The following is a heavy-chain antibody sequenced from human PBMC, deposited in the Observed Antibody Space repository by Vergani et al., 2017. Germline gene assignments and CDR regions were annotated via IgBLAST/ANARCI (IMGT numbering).Heavy chain of an antibody. Sequence: QVLLVQSGAEVKKPGASVRVSCKTPEYTFTNYYIHWVRQAPGKGLEWMGIINPSGGSTTYAQQFQGRLTMTRDTSTSTVYMDLSNLRSEDTAVYYCARPHGDILPPDPRRLDYWGQGTLVTVSS. J-gene: IGHJ4*02. V-gene: IGHV1-46*03. CDR1: EYTFTNYY. CDR3: ARPHGDILPPDPRRLDY. CDR2: INPSGGST.